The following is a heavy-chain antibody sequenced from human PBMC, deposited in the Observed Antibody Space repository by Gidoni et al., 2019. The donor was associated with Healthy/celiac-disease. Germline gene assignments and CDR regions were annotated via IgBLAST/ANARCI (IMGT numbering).Heavy chain of an antibody. CDR2: ISSSGSTI. Sequence: EVQLVESGGGLVQPGGSLRLACAASGFTFSSYEMNWVRQAPGKGLEWVSYISSSGSTIYYADSVKGRFTISRDNAKNSLYLQMNSLRAEDTAVYYCARGRGDMAFDIWGQGTMVTVSS. CDR1: GFTFSSYE. V-gene: IGHV3-48*03. D-gene: IGHD2-21*01. CDR3: ARGRGDMAFDI. J-gene: IGHJ3*02.